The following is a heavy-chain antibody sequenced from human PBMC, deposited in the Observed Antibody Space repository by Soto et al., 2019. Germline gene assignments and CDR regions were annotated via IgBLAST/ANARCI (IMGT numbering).Heavy chain of an antibody. D-gene: IGHD3-10*01. J-gene: IGHJ6*02. Sequence: QVQLVQSGAEVKKPGSSVKVSCKTSGVSFNNNGIGWVRQAPGHGLEWMGGVSPPFRTSNYARKFQGRISITADASTATVNMELSSLTSEDTAQYYGARVLYYGSGSYSPYGMDVWGQGTTVTVSS. CDR3: ARVLYYGSGSYSPYGMDV. CDR2: VSPPFRTS. V-gene: IGHV1-69*01. CDR1: GVSFNNNG.